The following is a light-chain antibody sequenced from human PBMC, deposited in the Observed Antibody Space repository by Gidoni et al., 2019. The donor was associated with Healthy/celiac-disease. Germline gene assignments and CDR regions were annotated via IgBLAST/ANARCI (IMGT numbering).Light chain of an antibody. CDR3: QRSYRTPRCR. J-gene: IGKJ2*04. Sequence: DIQMTQSPSSPSASVGDRVTITCRASQSISSYVNWYQQKPEKAPQLMIYAASSLQSVVPSRCSSGGAGTDFTPTISRQQPEDVATYCCQRSYRTPRCRFGQGTKLEIK. CDR1: QSISSY. CDR2: AAS. V-gene: IGKV1-39*01.